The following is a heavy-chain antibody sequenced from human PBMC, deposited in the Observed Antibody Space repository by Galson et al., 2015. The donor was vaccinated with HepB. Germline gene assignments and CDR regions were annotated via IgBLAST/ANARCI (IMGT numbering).Heavy chain of an antibody. D-gene: IGHD6-13*01. J-gene: IGHJ6*02. V-gene: IGHV1-24*01. Sequence: SVKVSCKVSGYTLTELSMHWVRQAPGKGLEWVGGFDPEDGETIYAQKFQGRVTMTEDTSTDTAYMELSSLRSEDTAVYYCATEGYSSSWSSGMDVWGPGTPVTVSS. CDR2: FDPEDGET. CDR1: GYTLTELS. CDR3: ATEGYSSSWSSGMDV.